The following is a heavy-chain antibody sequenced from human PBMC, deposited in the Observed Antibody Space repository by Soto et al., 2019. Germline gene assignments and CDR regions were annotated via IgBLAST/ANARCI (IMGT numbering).Heavy chain of an antibody. D-gene: IGHD2-15*01. CDR3: ARVESGRSYSGYFQQ. J-gene: IGHJ1*01. CDR1: GGSISSYY. Sequence: PSETLSLTCTVSGGSISSYYWSWIRQSPGKGLEWIGYIYYSGSTNFNPSLRSRVTISVDTSKNQFSLKLSSVTAADTAVYYCARVESGRSYSGYFQQWGQGALVTVSS. V-gene: IGHV4-59*01. CDR2: IYYSGST.